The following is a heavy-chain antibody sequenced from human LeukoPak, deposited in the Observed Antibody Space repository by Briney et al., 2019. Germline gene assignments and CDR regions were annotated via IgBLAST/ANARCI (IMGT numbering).Heavy chain of an antibody. V-gene: IGHV3-53*01. Sequence: GGSLRLSCAASGFSVTSNYMSWVRQAPGKGLEWVSVIYTDGGTYYADSVKGRFTTSRDNSKNTLYLHMNSLRAEDTAVYYCARSLVRPHTHDYWGQGTLVTVSS. CDR3: ARSLVRPHTHDY. CDR2: IYTDGGT. CDR1: GFSVTSNY. J-gene: IGHJ4*02. D-gene: IGHD2-2*02.